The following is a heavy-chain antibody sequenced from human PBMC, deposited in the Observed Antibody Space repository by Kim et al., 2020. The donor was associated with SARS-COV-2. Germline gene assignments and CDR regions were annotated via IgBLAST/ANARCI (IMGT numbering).Heavy chain of an antibody. Sequence: GGSLRLSCAASGFTFSSYAMHWVRQAPGKGLEWVAVISYDGSNKYYADSVKGRFTISRDNSKNTLYLQMNSLRAEDTAVYYCARENAYSSTEIDYGMDVWGQGTTVTVSS. V-gene: IGHV3-30-3*01. CDR2: ISYDGSNK. CDR1: GFTFSSYA. CDR3: ARENAYSSTEIDYGMDV. J-gene: IGHJ6*02. D-gene: IGHD6-13*01.